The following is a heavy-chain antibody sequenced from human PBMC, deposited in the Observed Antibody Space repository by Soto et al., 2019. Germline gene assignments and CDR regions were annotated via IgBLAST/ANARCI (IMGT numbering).Heavy chain of an antibody. J-gene: IGHJ6*02. CDR2: IYSDNNT. Sequence: EVQLVETGGDLIQPGGSLRLSCAASGFTVSSDSMTWVRQAPGKGLEWISIIYSDNNTDYADSVKGRFSISRDTSKNILYLQMNSLRAEDTAEIYCARHYSAMGVWGQGTTVTVSS. V-gene: IGHV3-53*02. CDR3: ARHYSAMGV. CDR1: GFTVSSDS.